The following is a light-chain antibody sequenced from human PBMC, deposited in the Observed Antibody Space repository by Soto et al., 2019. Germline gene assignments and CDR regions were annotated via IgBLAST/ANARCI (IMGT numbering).Light chain of an antibody. CDR1: QGIRNY. CDR3: LHGYNYPRT. CDR2: GAS. J-gene: IGKJ1*01. Sequence: AIQMTQSPSSLSASVGDRVNITCRASQGIRNYLGWYQQKPGKAPNLLIYGASTLQIGVPSRFSGSGAGTDFTLTINSLQPEDFATYYCLHGYNYPRTFGQGTRVDVK. V-gene: IGKV1-6*01.